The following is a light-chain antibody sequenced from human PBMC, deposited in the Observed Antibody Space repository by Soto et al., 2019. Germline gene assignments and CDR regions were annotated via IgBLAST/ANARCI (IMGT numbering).Light chain of an antibody. V-gene: IGLV2-8*01. CDR2: EVY. J-gene: IGLJ2*01. CDR3: SAYAGSSTWV. Sequence: QSAPTQPPSASGSPGQSVTFSCTGTSSDVGGYNYVSWYQQYPGKAPKLMIYEVYKRHSGVPDRFSGSKSGNTASLTVSGLNPEDEADYYCSAYAGSSTWVFGGGTKLTVL. CDR1: SSDVGGYNY.